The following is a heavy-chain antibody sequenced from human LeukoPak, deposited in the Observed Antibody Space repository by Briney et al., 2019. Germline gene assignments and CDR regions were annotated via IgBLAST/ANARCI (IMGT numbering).Heavy chain of an antibody. CDR3: ARAVGGSYADF. CDR2: TYYRAKWYN. J-gene: IGHJ4*02. V-gene: IGHV6-1*01. Sequence: QSGPGLVKPSQTLSLTFAISGDSVSSNTAAWKWIRQSPSRGLEWLGRTYYRAKWYNGYAVSVESRVSISPDTSKNQFSLRLNSVTPEDTAVYYCARAVGGSYADFWGQGTVVTVSS. CDR1: GDSVSSNTAA. D-gene: IGHD1-26*01.